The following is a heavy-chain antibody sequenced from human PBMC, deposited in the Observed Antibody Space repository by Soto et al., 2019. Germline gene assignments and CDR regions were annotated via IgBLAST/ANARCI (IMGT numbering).Heavy chain of an antibody. J-gene: IGHJ5*02. D-gene: IGHD3-16*02. V-gene: IGHV1-2*02. Sequence: GASVKVSCKASGYTFTGYYMHWVRQAPGQGLEWMGWINHNSGGTNYAQKFQGRVTMTRDTSISTAYMELSRLRSDDTAVYYCARGGDDYVWGSYRYTAGWFDPWGQGTLVTVSS. CDR2: INHNSGGT. CDR3: ARGGDDYVWGSYRYTAGWFDP. CDR1: GYTFTGYY.